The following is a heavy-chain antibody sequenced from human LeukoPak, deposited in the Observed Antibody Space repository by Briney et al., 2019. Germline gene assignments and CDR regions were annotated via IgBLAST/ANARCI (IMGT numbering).Heavy chain of an antibody. Sequence: SVKVSCKTSGGTFSRHAISWVRQAPGQGLEWMGRITPKLRTANYAQKFQGRVTITADESTSTVYMEVTSLRSEDTAVYYCAYGSRDHVAYFDYWGQGTLVTVSS. CDR1: GGTFSRHA. CDR2: ITPKLRTA. J-gene: IGHJ4*02. V-gene: IGHV1-69*11. CDR3: AYGSRDHVAYFDY. D-gene: IGHD1-14*01.